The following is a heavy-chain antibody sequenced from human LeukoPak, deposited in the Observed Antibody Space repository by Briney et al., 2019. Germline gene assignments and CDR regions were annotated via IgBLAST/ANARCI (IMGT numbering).Heavy chain of an antibody. D-gene: IGHD6-13*01. CDR1: GLTFSSYW. CDR2: INSDGSST. V-gene: IGHV3-74*01. Sequence: GGSLRLSCAASGLTFSSYWMHWVRQAPGKGLLWVSRINSDGSSTSYADSVKGRFTISRDNAKNTLYLQMNSLRAEDTAVYYCARRIAAAAAPYYFDYWGQGTLVTVSS. J-gene: IGHJ4*02. CDR3: ARRIAAAAAPYYFDY.